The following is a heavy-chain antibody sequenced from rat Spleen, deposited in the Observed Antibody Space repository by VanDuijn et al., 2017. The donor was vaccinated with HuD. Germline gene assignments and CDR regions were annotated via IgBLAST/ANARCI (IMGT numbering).Heavy chain of an antibody. J-gene: IGHJ2*01. Sequence: QVQLKESGPGLVQPSQTLSLTCTVSGFSLTSYHVSWVRQPPGKGLEWIAAISSGGSTYYNSALKSRLSISRDTSKSQVFLKMSSLQTEDTATYYCARENYWGQGVMVTVSS. CDR2: ISSGGST. CDR1: GFSLTSYH. V-gene: IGHV2S12*01. CDR3: ARENY.